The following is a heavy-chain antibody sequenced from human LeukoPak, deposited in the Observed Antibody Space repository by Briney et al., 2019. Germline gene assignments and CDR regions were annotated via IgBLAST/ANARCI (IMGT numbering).Heavy chain of an antibody. D-gene: IGHD3-3*01. CDR2: INWNGGST. V-gene: IGHV3-20*03. J-gene: IGHJ6*03. Sequence: WVSGINWNGGSTGYADSVKGRFTISRDNAKNSLYLQMNTLRAEDTALYYCARALRFLEWLQPSYYYMDVWGKGTTVTVSS. CDR3: ARALRFLEWLQPSYYYMDV.